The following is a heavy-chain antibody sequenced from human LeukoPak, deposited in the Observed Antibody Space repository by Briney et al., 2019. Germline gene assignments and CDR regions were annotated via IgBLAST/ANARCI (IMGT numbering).Heavy chain of an antibody. Sequence: PGGSLRLSCAASGFTFSSYAMHWVRQAPGKGLEWVAVISYDGSNKYYADSVKGRFTISRDNSKNTLYLQMNSLRAEDTAVYYCASQNGWGQGTLVTVSS. CDR1: GFTFSSYA. CDR2: ISYDGSNK. V-gene: IGHV3-30-3*01. CDR3: ASQNG. J-gene: IGHJ4*02.